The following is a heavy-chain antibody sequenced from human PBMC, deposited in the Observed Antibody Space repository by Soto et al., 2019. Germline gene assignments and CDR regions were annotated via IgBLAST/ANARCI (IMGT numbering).Heavy chain of an antibody. D-gene: IGHD3-10*01. CDR3: AKLQWFGELSPLDD. V-gene: IGHV3-23*01. CDR1: GFTFSSYA. J-gene: IGHJ4*02. Sequence: EVQLLESGGGLVQPGGSLRLSCAASGFTFSSYAMCWVRQAPGKGLEWVSVISDSGGRTYYTDSVKGRFTISRDNSKNTLYLHMSSVRAEDTAVYYGAKLQWFGELSPLDDWGQGTLVTVAS. CDR2: ISDSGGRT.